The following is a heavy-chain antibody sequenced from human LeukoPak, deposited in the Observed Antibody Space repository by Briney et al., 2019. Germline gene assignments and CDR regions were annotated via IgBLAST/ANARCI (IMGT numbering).Heavy chain of an antibody. V-gene: IGHV3-7*01. J-gene: IGHJ4*02. CDR3: SGRDSSRNPWAY. CDR2: IRPDGSDK. CDR1: GFTFNTFW. Sequence: GGSLRLSCAASGFTFNTFWMNWVRLAPGRGLEWLANIRPDGSDKYYGDSVRGRFTISRDNGKNLVYLEMNSLRVEDTAVYYCSGRDSSRNPWAYWGQGTLVSVSS. D-gene: IGHD2-2*01.